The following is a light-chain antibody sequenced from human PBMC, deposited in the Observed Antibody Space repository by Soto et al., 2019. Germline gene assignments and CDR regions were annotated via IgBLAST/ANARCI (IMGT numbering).Light chain of an antibody. Sequence: QSLLTQPNSASGSPGQSVTISCTGTSSDVGDNYVSWYQQHLGKAPKLIIYEVSQRPSGVPDRFSGSKSGNTASLTVSVLQTEDEGHSYCSAYAGSNNFVFGSGTKVTVL. V-gene: IGLV2-8*01. J-gene: IGLJ1*01. CDR1: SSDVGDNY. CDR2: EVS. CDR3: SAYAGSNNFV.